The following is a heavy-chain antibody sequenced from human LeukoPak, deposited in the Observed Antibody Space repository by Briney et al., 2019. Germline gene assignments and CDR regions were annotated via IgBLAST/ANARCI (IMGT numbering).Heavy chain of an antibody. CDR3: ATTEESIAARPGVDY. J-gene: IGHJ4*02. CDR2: IYHSGST. Sequence: SETLSLTCTVSGGSISSYYWSWIRQPPGKGLEWIGYIYHSGSTYYNPSLKSRVTISVDRSKNQFSLKLSSVTAADTAVYYCATTEESIAARPGVDYWGQGTLVTVSS. CDR1: GGSISSYY. D-gene: IGHD6-6*01. V-gene: IGHV4-59*12.